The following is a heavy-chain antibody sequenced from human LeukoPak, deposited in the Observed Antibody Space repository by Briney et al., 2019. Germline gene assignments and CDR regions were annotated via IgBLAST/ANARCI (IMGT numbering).Heavy chain of an antibody. D-gene: IGHD6-6*01. V-gene: IGHV1-18*04. Sequence: WASVKVSCKASGYTFTGYYMHWVRQAPGQGLEWMGWISAYNGNTNYAQKLQGRVTMTTDTSTSTAYMELRSLRSDDTAVYYCARESYSSSSEFDYWGQGTLVTVSS. J-gene: IGHJ4*02. CDR2: ISAYNGNT. CDR1: GYTFTGYY. CDR3: ARESYSSSSEFDY.